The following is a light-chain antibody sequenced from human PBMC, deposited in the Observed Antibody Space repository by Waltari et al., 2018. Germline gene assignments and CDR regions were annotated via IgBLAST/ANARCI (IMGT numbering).Light chain of an antibody. CDR1: KNIRSY. V-gene: IGKV1-39*01. CDR2: AAS. CDR3: QASYTTPYS. J-gene: IGKJ2*03. Sequence: DLQMTQSPFSLSASVGDRVTISCRASKNIRSYLSWYQQKPGIAPKLVIYAASTLQSGVPSRFSGSGSATNFTLTITSLQAEDFATYFCQASYTTPYSFGQGTKVEIK.